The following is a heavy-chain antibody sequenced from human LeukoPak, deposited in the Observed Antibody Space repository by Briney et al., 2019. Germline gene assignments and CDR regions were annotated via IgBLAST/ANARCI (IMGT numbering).Heavy chain of an antibody. CDR1: GYTFTSYD. D-gene: IGHD3-10*01. J-gene: IGHJ4*02. CDR3: ARRYDSGSYHLPH. Sequence: KPGASVKVSCKASGYTFTSYDINWVRQAIGQGLEWMGWMNPNSGNTSYAQKFQGRITMARNTSISTAYMELSSLTSEDTAVYFCARRYDSGSYHLPHWGQGTLVTVSS. CDR2: MNPNSGNT. V-gene: IGHV1-8*01.